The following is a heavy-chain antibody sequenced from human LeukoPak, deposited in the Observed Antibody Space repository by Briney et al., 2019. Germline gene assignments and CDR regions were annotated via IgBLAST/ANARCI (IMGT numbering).Heavy chain of an antibody. V-gene: IGHV4-59*01. D-gene: IGHD3-10*01. J-gene: IGHJ4*02. CDR3: ARDLSSGSPSPDY. CDR1: GGSLSSYY. Sequence: SETLSLTCTVSGGSLSSYYWSWIRQPPGKGLEWIGYIYYSGSTNYNPSLKSRVTISVDTSKNQFSLKLSSVTAADTAVYYCARDLSSGSPSPDYWGQGTLVTVSS. CDR2: IYYSGST.